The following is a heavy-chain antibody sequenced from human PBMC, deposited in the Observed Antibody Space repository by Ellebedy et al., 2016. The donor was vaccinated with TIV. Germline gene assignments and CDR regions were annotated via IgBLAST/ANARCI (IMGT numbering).Heavy chain of an antibody. CDR2: INAGNGNT. CDR1: GYTFTSYA. Sequence: AASVKVSCKASGYTFTSYAIHWVRQAPGQRLEWMGWINAGNGNTKYSQKFQGRVTITTDTSASTAYIELTSLISEDTAVYYCARGRRAYDSSAYYHPWGQGTLVTVSS. CDR3: ARGRRAYDSSAYYHP. V-gene: IGHV1-3*01. J-gene: IGHJ5*02. D-gene: IGHD3-22*01.